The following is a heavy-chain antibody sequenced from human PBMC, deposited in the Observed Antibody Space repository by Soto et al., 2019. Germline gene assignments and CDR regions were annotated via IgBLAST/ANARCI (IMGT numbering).Heavy chain of an antibody. D-gene: IGHD2-8*01. J-gene: IGHJ6*02. V-gene: IGHV1-2*04. CDR2: INPKSGGT. Sequence: ASVKVSCKASGYSFTDYHIHWVRQAPGQGLEWLGRINPKSGGTSTAQKFQGWVAMTTDTSISTASMELTRLTSDDTAIYYCARGDSTDCSNGVCSFFYNHDMDVWGQGTTVTVSS. CDR1: GYSFTDYH. CDR3: ARGDSTDCSNGVCSFFYNHDMDV.